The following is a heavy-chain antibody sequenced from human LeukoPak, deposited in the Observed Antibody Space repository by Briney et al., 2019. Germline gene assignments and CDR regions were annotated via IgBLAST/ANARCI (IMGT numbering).Heavy chain of an antibody. Sequence: SGTLSLTCAVYGGSFRGYYWSWIRQPPGKGLEWIGEINHSGSTNYNPSLKSRVTISVDTSKNQFSLKLSSVTAADTAVYYCARGVTYYDFWSGYPYYYYMDVWGKGTTVTVSS. CDR1: GGSFRGYY. V-gene: IGHV4-34*01. CDR3: ARGVTYYDFWSGYPYYYYMDV. CDR2: INHSGST. D-gene: IGHD3-3*01. J-gene: IGHJ6*03.